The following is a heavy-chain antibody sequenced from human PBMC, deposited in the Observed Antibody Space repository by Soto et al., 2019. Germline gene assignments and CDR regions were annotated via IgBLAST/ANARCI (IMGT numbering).Heavy chain of an antibody. Sequence: QVQLVQSGAEVKQPGASVKVSCKASGYTFTNYGFTWVRQAPGQGLEWMGWISTYNGNTKYAQKVQRRLTMTTDTAPSTANMELTTLRSDDTAVYYCARTTVTASYYYLDVWGKGTTVTVSS. D-gene: IGHD4-17*01. CDR1: GYTFTNYG. J-gene: IGHJ6*03. CDR2: ISTYNGNT. CDR3: ARTTVTASYYYLDV. V-gene: IGHV1-18*01.